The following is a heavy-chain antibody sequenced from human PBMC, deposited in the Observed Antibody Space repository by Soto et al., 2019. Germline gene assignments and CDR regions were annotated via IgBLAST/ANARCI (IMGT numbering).Heavy chain of an antibody. D-gene: IGHD5-12*01. CDR2: IIPIFGTA. Sequence: QVQLVQSGAEVKKPGSSVKVSCKASGGTFSSYAISWVRQAPGQGLEWMGGIIPIFGTANYAQKFQGRVTITADESTSTAYMELSSLRSEDTAVYYCARDRSVEMAKGSYYYGMDVWGQGTTVTVSS. CDR3: ARDRSVEMAKGSYYYGMDV. CDR1: GGTFSSYA. V-gene: IGHV1-69*12. J-gene: IGHJ6*02.